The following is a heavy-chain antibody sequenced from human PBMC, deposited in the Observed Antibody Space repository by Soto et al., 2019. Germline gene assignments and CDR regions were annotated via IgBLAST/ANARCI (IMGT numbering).Heavy chain of an antibody. J-gene: IGHJ6*02. CDR1: GFTFSSYG. CDR2: ISYYGSNK. Sequence: GSLRLSCAASGFTFSSYGMHWVRQAPCKGLEWVAVISYYGSNKYYADSVKGRFTISRDNSKNTLYLQMNSLRAEDTAVYYCSQIPAAGTRGYYYGMDVWGQGTTATV. CDR3: SQIPAAGTRGYYYGMDV. D-gene: IGHD6-13*01. V-gene: IGHV3-30*03.